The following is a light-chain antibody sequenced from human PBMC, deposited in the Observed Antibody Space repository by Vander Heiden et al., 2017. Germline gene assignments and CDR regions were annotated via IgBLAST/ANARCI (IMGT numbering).Light chain of an antibody. CDR2: LAS. V-gene: IGKV3-15*01. CDR1: QSLRSN. J-gene: IGKJ2*01. Sequence: IVLTQSPGTLSVSPGESATLSCRASQSLRSNLAWYQQKPGQTPRLLVYLASTRATGTPARFIGSGSGTEFTLTISSLQSEDFAVYYCQQYNNWPYTFGQGTKLEIK. CDR3: QQYNNWPYT.